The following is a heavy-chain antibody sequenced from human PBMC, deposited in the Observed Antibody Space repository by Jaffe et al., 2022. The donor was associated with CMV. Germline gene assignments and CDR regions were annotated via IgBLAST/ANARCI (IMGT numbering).Heavy chain of an antibody. CDR2: IDPSDSYT. D-gene: IGHD3-22*01. CDR3: ARSITMIVVAEEAFDI. J-gene: IGHJ3*02. CDR1: GYSFTSYW. V-gene: IGHV5-10-1*03. Sequence: EVQLVQSGAEVKKPGESLRISCKGSGYSFTSYWISWVRQMPGKGLEWMGRIDPSDSYTNYSPSFQGHVTISADKSISTAYLQWSSLKASDTAMYYCARSITMIVVAEEAFDIWGQGTMVTVSS.